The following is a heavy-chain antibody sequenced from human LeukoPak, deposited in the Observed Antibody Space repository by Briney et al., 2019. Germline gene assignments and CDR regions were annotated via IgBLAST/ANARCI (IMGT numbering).Heavy chain of an antibody. V-gene: IGHV3-30-3*02. D-gene: IGHD3-10*01. CDR1: GFTFSSYA. J-gene: IGHJ4*02. CDR3: AKTPTMVRGVIRY. CDR2: ISYDGSNK. Sequence: PGGSLRLSCAASGFTFSSYAMHWVRQAPGKGLEWVAVISYDGSNKYYADSVKGRFTISRDNSKNTLYLQMNSLRAEDTAVYYCAKTPTMVRGVIRYWGQGTLVTVSS.